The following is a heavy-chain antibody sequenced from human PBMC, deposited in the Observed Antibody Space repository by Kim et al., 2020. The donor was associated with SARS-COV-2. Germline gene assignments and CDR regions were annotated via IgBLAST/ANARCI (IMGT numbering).Heavy chain of an antibody. Sequence: ASVKVSCKASGYTFTSYDINWVRQATGQGLEWMGWMNPNSGNTGYAQKFQGRVTMTRNTSISTAYMELSSLRSEDTAVYYCARVYSSSWSEYYYYYYGMDVWGQGTTVTVSS. V-gene: IGHV1-8*01. CDR1: GYTFTSYD. J-gene: IGHJ6*02. CDR3: ARVYSSSWSEYYYYYYGMDV. D-gene: IGHD6-13*01. CDR2: MNPNSGNT.